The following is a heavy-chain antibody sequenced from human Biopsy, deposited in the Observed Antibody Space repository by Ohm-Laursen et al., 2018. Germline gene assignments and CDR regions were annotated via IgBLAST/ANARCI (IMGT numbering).Heavy chain of an antibody. D-gene: IGHD2-2*01. V-gene: IGHV1-2*02. CDR2: INPKSGDT. Sequence: GASVKVSCKPSGCTFTAFSVHWLRQAPGQGLEWMGWINPKSGDTDYPQNFQGRVSMTRDTSISTAYMDLSRLRSDDTAVYYCARGRRHCSGTCSRWYFDLWGRGALVTVSS. CDR3: ARGRRHCSGTCSRWYFDL. CDR1: GCTFTAFS. J-gene: IGHJ2*01.